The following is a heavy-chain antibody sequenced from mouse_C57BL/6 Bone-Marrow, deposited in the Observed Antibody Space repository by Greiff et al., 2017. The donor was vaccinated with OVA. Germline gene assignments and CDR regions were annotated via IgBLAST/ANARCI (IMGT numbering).Heavy chain of an antibody. CDR3: ARHYCGSLYAMDY. Sequence: EVQVVESGGGLVKPGGSLKLSCAASGFTFSDYGMHWVRQAPEKGLEWVAYISSGSSTIYYADTVKGRFTISRDNAKNTLFLQMTRLRSEETAMYYCARHYCGSLYAMDYWGQGTSVTVSS. V-gene: IGHV5-17*01. J-gene: IGHJ4*01. D-gene: IGHD1-1*01. CDR1: GFTFSDYG. CDR2: ISSGSSTI.